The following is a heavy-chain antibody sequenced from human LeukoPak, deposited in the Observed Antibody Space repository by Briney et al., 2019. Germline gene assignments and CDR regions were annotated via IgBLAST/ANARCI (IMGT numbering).Heavy chain of an antibody. V-gene: IGHV3-33*01. Sequence: GGSLRLSCAASGFTFSSYGMHWVRQAPGKGLEWVAVIWYDGSNKYYADSVKGRFTISRDNSKNTLYLQMNSLRAEDTAVYYCARVGMQLVPYYYYGMDVWGKGTTVTVSS. J-gene: IGHJ6*04. CDR2: IWYDGSNK. D-gene: IGHD6-13*01. CDR3: ARVGMQLVPYYYYGMDV. CDR1: GFTFSSYG.